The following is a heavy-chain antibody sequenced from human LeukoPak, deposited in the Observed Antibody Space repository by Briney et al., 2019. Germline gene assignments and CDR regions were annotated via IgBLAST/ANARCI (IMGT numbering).Heavy chain of an antibody. CDR3: ARSGSSGWYRHSFDY. Sequence: ASVKVSCKASGYTFTGYYMHWVRQAPGQGLEWMGWINPNSDGTNYAQKFQGRVTMTRDTSISTAYMELSRLRSDDTAVYYCARSGSSGWYRHSFDYWGQGTLVTVSS. CDR2: INPNSDGT. D-gene: IGHD6-19*01. V-gene: IGHV1-2*02. CDR1: GYTFTGYY. J-gene: IGHJ4*02.